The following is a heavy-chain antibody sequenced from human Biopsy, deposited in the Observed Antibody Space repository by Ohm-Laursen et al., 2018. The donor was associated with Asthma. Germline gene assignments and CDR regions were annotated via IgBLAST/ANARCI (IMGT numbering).Heavy chain of an antibody. CDR3: ARAVDYSHYYGIDV. Sequence: ASVTVSCKTSGYTFNSAGITWVRQAPGQGLEWMGWISVYNGNTKVAQKLQDRVTMITDTSTSTAHMELSSLRSDDTAVYFCARAVDYSHYYGIDVWGQGTTVTVS. D-gene: IGHD3-10*01. V-gene: IGHV1-18*01. J-gene: IGHJ6*02. CDR1: GYTFNSAG. CDR2: ISVYNGNT.